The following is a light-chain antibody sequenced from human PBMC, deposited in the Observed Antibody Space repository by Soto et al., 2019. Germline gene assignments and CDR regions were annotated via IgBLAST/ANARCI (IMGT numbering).Light chain of an antibody. CDR2: AAS. CDR3: QQLNSYPSIT. J-gene: IGKJ5*01. Sequence: DIQLTQSPSFLSASVGDRVTITCRASQGISRYLAWYQQKQGKAPKLLIYAASTLQSGVPSRFSGSGAGTEFSLPISSLQPEDFATYYCQQLNSYPSITFGQGTRLEIK. V-gene: IGKV1-9*01. CDR1: QGISRY.